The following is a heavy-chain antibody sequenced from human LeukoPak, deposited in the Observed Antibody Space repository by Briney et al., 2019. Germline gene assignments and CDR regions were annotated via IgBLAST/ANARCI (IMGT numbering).Heavy chain of an antibody. J-gene: IGHJ5*02. CDR1: GSSISNDY. Sequence: SETLSLTCTVSGSSISNDYWSWIRQPAGKRLEWIGHIYSSGSTNYNPSLKSRVTMSVDTSKNQFSLKLSSVTAADTAIYYCARDFGTMIDWSDPWGQGTLVTVSS. D-gene: IGHD3-22*01. V-gene: IGHV4-4*07. CDR3: ARDFGTMIDWSDP. CDR2: IYSSGST.